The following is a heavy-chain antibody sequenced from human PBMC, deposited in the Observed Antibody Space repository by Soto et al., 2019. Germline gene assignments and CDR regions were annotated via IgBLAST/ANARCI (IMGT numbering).Heavy chain of an antibody. Sequence: SETLSLTCTVSGGSISSSSYYWGWIRQPPGKGLEWIGSIYYSGRTYYNPSLKSRVTISVDTSKNHFSLKLSSVTAADTAVYYCARPTAEGLTKYYFDYWGQGTRVTVSS. CDR3: ARPTAEGLTKYYFDY. CDR1: GGSISSSSYY. D-gene: IGHD1-1*01. V-gene: IGHV4-39*01. CDR2: IYYSGRT. J-gene: IGHJ4*02.